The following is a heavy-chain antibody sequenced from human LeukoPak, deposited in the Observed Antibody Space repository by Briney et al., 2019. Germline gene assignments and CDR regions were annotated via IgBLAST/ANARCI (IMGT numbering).Heavy chain of an antibody. CDR2: IYSGGST. CDR1: GFTVSSKY. J-gene: IGHJ4*02. Sequence: PGGSLRLSCAASGFTVSSKYLSWVRQAPGKGLEWVSVIYSGGSTYYADSVRGRFTISRDNSKNTLYLQMNSLRAEDTAVYYCAKGDTILDSWGQGTLVIASS. V-gene: IGHV3-66*01. CDR3: AKGDTILDS. D-gene: IGHD3-3*01.